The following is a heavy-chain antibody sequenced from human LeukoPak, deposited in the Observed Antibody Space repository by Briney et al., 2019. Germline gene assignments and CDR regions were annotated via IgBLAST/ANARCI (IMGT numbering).Heavy chain of an antibody. CDR1: GFTFSSYD. D-gene: IGHD5-24*01. CDR3: ARDGYNEEDWYFDL. Sequence: PGRSLRLSCAASGFTFSSYDIHWVRQAPGKGLEWVAVISYDGNNKYYADSVKGRFTISRDNSKKTLYLQMNSLRAEDTAVYYCARDGYNEEDWYFDLWGRGILVTVSS. CDR2: ISYDGNNK. V-gene: IGHV3-30-3*01. J-gene: IGHJ2*01.